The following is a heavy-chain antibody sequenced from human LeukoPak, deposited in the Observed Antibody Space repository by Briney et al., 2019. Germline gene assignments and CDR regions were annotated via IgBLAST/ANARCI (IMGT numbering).Heavy chain of an antibody. J-gene: IGHJ4*02. V-gene: IGHV1-2*02. CDR2: INPNSGGT. Sequence: GASVKVSCKASGYTFTGYYMHWVRQAPGQGLEWMGWINPNSGGTNYAQKFQGRVTMTRDTSISAAYMELSRLRSDDTAVYYCARLLGTWNTFDYWGQGTLVTVSS. CDR1: GYTFTGYY. D-gene: IGHD1/OR15-1a*01. CDR3: ARLLGTWNTFDY.